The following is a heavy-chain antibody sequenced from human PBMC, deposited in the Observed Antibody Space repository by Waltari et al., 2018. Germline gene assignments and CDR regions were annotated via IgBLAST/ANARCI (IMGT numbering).Heavy chain of an antibody. J-gene: IGHJ6*03. V-gene: IGHV4-34*01. Sequence: QVQLLQWGAGLLQPSETLSLTCDVSGGSLRGYHWTWIRQPPGKGLEWIGEINDSGRTTYNPSLESRVTVSIDTANNQFSLRVRSVTAADTAVYYCARVFGYYYYYMDVWGKGTTVTISS. D-gene: IGHD3-3*01. CDR1: GGSLRGYH. CDR2: INDSGRT. CDR3: ARVFGYYYYYMDV.